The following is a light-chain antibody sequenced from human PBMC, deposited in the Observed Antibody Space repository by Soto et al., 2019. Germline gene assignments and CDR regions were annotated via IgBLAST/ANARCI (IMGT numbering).Light chain of an antibody. Sequence: EILLTQSPATLSLSAGERATLSCRAGQTISNYLAWYQQKPGQAPRLLIYDASNRATDIPARFSGSGSGTDVTLTISSREPDDFAVYYCQHGGAFGPGTKVEIK. CDR1: QTISNY. J-gene: IGKJ3*01. CDR2: DAS. CDR3: QHGGA. V-gene: IGKV3-11*01.